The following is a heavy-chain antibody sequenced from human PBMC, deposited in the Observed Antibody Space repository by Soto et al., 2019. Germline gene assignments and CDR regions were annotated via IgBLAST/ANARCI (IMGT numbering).Heavy chain of an antibody. D-gene: IGHD3-22*01. CDR1: RFTFDDYA. CDR2: IYYSGRS. CDR3: ARARYDSSGYYYFDY. V-gene: IGHV4-59*01. Sequence: GSLRLSCAASRFTFDDYALHWIRQPPGKGLEWIGYIYYSGRSNYNPSLKGRVTIPLDTSKNQFSLRLRSVTAADTAVYYCARARYDSSGYYYFDYWGQGTLVTVSS. J-gene: IGHJ4*02.